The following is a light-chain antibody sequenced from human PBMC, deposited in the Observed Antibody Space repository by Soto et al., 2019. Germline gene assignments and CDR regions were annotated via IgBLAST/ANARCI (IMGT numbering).Light chain of an antibody. J-gene: IGLJ3*02. CDR1: SSNIGSNT. CDR3: AAWDDGLNGWV. V-gene: IGLV1-44*01. Sequence: QSVLTQPPSASGTPGQRVTISCSGSSSNIGSNTVNWYQQLPGTAPKLLIYSNNQRPSGVPDRFSGSKSGTSASLAISGLQSEDEADYYCAAWDDGLNGWVFGGGTKLTVL. CDR2: SNN.